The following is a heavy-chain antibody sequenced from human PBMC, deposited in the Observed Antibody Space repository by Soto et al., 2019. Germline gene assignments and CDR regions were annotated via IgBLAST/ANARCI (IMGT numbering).Heavy chain of an antibody. D-gene: IGHD3-22*01. CDR1: GGSISSSYW. CDR2: IYHSGST. CDR3: ARRRITMIVVVFGAFDI. V-gene: IGHV4-4*01. J-gene: IGHJ3*02. Sequence: LSLTCAVSGGSISSSYWWSWVRQPPGKGLEWIGEIYHSGSTNYNPSLKSRVTISVDKSKNQFSLKLSSVTAADTAVYFCARRRITMIVVVFGAFDIWGQGKMVTVSS.